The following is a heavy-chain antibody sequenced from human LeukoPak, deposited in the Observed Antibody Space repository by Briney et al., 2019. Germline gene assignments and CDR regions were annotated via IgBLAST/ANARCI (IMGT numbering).Heavy chain of an antibody. V-gene: IGHV3-23*01. J-gene: IGHJ4*02. D-gene: IGHD5-24*01. Sequence: GGSLTLSCTASGFTFSIYAMSWVRQAPGKGLEWVLAISGSGGSTYYADSVKGRFTISRDNSKNTLYLQMNSLRAEDTAVYYCANGRDGYNCFDYWGQGTLVTVSS. CDR3: ANGRDGYNCFDY. CDR1: GFTFSIYA. CDR2: ISGSGGST.